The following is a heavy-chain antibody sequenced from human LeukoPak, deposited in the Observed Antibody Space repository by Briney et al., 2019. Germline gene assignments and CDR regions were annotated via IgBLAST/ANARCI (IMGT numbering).Heavy chain of an antibody. Sequence: SETLSLTCTVSGGSITTYYWSWIRQPPGKGLEWIGNFRYSGGTSYNPSLTSRVTISEDTSKNQFSLNLTSVTAADTAVYFCARDYSSSYYFDTWGQGTLVTVSS. CDR2: FRYSGGT. CDR3: ARDYSSSYYFDT. CDR1: GGSITTYY. V-gene: IGHV4-59*01. D-gene: IGHD6-6*01. J-gene: IGHJ4*02.